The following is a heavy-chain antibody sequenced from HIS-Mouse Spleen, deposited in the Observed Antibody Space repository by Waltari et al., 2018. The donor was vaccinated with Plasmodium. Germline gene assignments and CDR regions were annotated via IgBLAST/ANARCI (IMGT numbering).Heavy chain of an antibody. CDR3: ARDRITGTSYFDY. CDR2: SYYSGST. Sequence: QLQLQESGPGLVKPSETLSLTCTVSGGSISSSRYYCGWIRQPPGKGLEWIGSSYYSGSTYYNPFLKSRVTISVDTSKNQFSLKLSSVTAADTAVYYCARDRITGTSYFDYWGQGTLVTVSS. V-gene: IGHV4-39*07. D-gene: IGHD1-7*01. CDR1: GGSISSSRYY. J-gene: IGHJ4*02.